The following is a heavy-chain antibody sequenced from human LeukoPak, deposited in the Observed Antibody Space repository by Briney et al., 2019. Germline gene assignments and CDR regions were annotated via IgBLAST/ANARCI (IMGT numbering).Heavy chain of an antibody. CDR2: MNPNSGNK. Sequence: GASVKVSCKASGYSFTNFDVNWVRQDTGQGLEWMGWMNPNSGNKGYAQKFQGRVTMTMNTSITTAYMELSSLRSEDTAVYYCARGPQWRGDYYYMDVWGRGTTVTVSS. CDR1: GYSFTNFD. J-gene: IGHJ6*03. CDR3: ARGPQWRGDYYYMDV. V-gene: IGHV1-8*01. D-gene: IGHD6-19*01.